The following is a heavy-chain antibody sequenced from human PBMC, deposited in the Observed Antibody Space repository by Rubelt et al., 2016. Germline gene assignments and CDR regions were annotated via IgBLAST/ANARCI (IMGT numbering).Heavy chain of an antibody. Sequence: QVQLQQWGAGLLKPSETLSLTCAVYGGSFSGYYWSWIRQPPGTGLEWIGEINHSGSTNYKPSLRSRVTRSVDTPKTQFSLRLGSATAADTAVYYCARGVRYYGSGSYQRHNWFDPWGQGTLVTVSS. V-gene: IGHV4-34*01. D-gene: IGHD3-10*01. CDR3: ARGVRYYGSGSYQRHNWFDP. J-gene: IGHJ5*02. CDR1: GGSFSGYY. CDR2: INHSGST.